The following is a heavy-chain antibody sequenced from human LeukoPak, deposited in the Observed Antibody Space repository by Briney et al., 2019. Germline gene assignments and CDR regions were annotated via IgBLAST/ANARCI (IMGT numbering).Heavy chain of an antibody. D-gene: IGHD2-21*02. J-gene: IGHJ4*02. V-gene: IGHV3-23*01. Sequence: PGGSLRLSCAVSGFTFRENGMSWVRQAPGKGLEWVSSISDSGGSTYYADSVKGRFTISIDNSKNTLYLQMSSLRAEDTAIYYCTTRRVTCWGQGTLVTVSS. CDR2: ISDSGGST. CDR3: TTRRVTC. CDR1: GFTFRENG.